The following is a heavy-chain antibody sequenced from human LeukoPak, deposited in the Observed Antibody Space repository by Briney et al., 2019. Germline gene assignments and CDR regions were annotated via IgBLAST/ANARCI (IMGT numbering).Heavy chain of an antibody. J-gene: IGHJ4*02. D-gene: IGHD3-3*01. CDR1: GYSISSGYY. CDR2: IYHRGST. Sequence: SETLSLTCAVSGYSISSGYYWGWIRQPPGKGLEWIGSIYHRGSTYYNPSLKSRVTISVDTSKNQFSLKLSSVTAADTAVYYCARIATEDFWSGYTYYFDYWGQGTLVTVSS. V-gene: IGHV4-38-2*01. CDR3: ARIATEDFWSGYTYYFDY.